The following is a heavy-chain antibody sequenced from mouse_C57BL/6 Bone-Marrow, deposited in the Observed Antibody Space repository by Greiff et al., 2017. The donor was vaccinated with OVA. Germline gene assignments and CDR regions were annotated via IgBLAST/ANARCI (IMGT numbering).Heavy chain of an antibody. V-gene: IGHV1-39*01. J-gene: IGHJ3*01. CDR3: ARGFELGAGFAY. CDR2: INPNFGTT. Sequence: EVKLMESGPELVKPGASVKISCKASGYSFTDYNMNWVKQSNGKSLEWIGVINPNFGTTSYNQKFKGKATLTVDQSSSTAYMQLNSLTSEDSAVYYCARGFELGAGFAYWGQGTLVTVSA. CDR1: GYSFTDYN.